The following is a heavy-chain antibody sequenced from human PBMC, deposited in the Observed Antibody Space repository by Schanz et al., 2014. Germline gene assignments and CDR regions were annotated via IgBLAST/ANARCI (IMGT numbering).Heavy chain of an antibody. V-gene: IGHV1-2*06. CDR3: ARDGHSSIWDSYYFYGMDV. CDR2: INPNSGGT. D-gene: IGHD6-13*01. Sequence: QVQLVQSGAEVKKPGASVKVSCKASGCTFSSYGISWVRQAPGQGLEWMGRINPNSGGTNYAENFQGRVTMTRDTSTSTVYMALSRLTSDDAALYYCARDGHSSIWDSYYFYGMDVWGQGTTVTVSS. J-gene: IGHJ6*02. CDR1: GCTFSSYG.